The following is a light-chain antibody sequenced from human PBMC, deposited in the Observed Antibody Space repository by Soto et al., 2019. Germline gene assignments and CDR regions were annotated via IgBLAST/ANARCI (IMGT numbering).Light chain of an antibody. CDR1: SSDVGRFNF. CDR3: SSYTTRSNYV. J-gene: IGLJ1*01. Sequence: QSALGHPASVSWSPGHSITISCTGTSSDVGRFNFVSWFQQHPGKAPKLLIYEVTKRPSGVSNRFSGSKSGNTASLTISGLQTEEEADYYCSSYTTRSNYVFGTGTKVTVL. V-gene: IGLV2-14*01. CDR2: EVT.